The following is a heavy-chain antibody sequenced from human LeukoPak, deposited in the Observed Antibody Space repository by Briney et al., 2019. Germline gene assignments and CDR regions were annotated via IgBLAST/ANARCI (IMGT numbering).Heavy chain of an antibody. CDR3: ASNYDILTGYPSDAFDI. V-gene: IGHV1-2*02. CDR1: GYTFTGYY. D-gene: IGHD3-9*01. J-gene: IGHJ3*02. CDR2: INPNSGGT. Sequence: ASVKVSCKASGYTFTGYYMHWVRQAPGQGLEWMGWINPNSGGTNYAQKFQGRVTMTRDTSISTAYMELSRLRSDDTAVYYCASNYDILTGYPSDAFDIWGQGTMVTVSS.